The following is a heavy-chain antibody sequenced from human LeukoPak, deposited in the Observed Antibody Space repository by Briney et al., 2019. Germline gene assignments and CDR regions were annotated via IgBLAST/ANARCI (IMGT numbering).Heavy chain of an antibody. CDR2: IYHSGII. CDR1: GGSISSSNW. Sequence: SGTLSLTCTVSGGSISSSNWWSWVRQPPGKGLEWIGEIYHSGIINYNPSLRSRVTISVDKSKNQFSLNLSSVTAADTAVYYCARKDWNDVRAFDIWGQGTMVTVSS. V-gene: IGHV4-4*02. D-gene: IGHD1-1*01. CDR3: ARKDWNDVRAFDI. J-gene: IGHJ3*02.